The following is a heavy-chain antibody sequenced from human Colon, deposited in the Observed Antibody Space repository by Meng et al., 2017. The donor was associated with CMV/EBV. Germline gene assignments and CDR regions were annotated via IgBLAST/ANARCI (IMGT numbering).Heavy chain of an antibody. V-gene: IGHV3-43*01. D-gene: IGHD4-17*01. CDR2: VSWDGGST. Sequence: GESLKISCAASGFTFDDYTMNWVRHAPGKGLEWVAVVSWDGGSTRYAESVRGRFTISRDNSKNLLVLQLNSLRSDDSALYYCAKGTAATTVPDFDSWGQGTLVTVSS. J-gene: IGHJ4*02. CDR1: GFTFDDYT. CDR3: AKGTAATTVPDFDS.